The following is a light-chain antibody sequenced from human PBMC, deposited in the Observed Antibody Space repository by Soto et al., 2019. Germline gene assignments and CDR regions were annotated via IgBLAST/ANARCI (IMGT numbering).Light chain of an antibody. CDR1: QSVSNNY. CDR2: GAS. CDR3: QQYGDSPWT. Sequence: EIVLTQSPGTLSLSPGERATLSCRASQSVSNNYLAWYQKKPGQDPRRLIYGASSRATGIPDRFSGSGSGTDFNLTISRLETEDFAVYYCQQYGDSPWTFGQGTKVDIK. V-gene: IGKV3-20*01. J-gene: IGKJ1*01.